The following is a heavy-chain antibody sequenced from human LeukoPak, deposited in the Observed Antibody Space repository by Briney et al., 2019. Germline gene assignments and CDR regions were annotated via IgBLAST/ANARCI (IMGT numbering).Heavy chain of an antibody. CDR1: GGSISSYY. V-gene: IGHV4-59*08. CDR2: IYYSGST. CDR3: ARRDDYGDRDAFDI. J-gene: IGHJ3*02. Sequence: ASETLSLTCTVSGGSISSYYWSRIRQPPGKGLEWIGYIYYSGSTNYNPSLKSRVTISVDTSKNQFSLKLSSVTAADTAVYYCARRDDYGDRDAFDIWGQGTMVTVSS. D-gene: IGHD4-17*01.